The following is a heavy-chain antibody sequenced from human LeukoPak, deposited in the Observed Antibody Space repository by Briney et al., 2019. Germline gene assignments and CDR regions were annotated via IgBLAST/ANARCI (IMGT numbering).Heavy chain of an antibody. D-gene: IGHD3-22*01. CDR2: MYHSGTT. V-gene: IGHV4-38-2*02. CDR1: GYSISSGYY. Sequence: SETLSLTCSVSGYSISSGYYWGWIRQPPGKGLEWIGSMYHSGTTYYNPSVKSRVTLSVDTSKNQFSLRLNSVTATDTAMYYCARGPYSYDSSGCFDYWGQGALVTVSS. CDR3: ARGPYSYDSSGCFDY. J-gene: IGHJ4*02.